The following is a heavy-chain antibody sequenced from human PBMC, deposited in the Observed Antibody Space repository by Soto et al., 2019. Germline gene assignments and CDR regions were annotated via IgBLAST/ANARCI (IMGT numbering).Heavy chain of an antibody. CDR2: ISAYNGNT. CDR1: GYTFITYG. Sequence: QVQLVQSGAEVKKPGASVKVSCKASGYTFITYGINWVRQAPGQGLEWMAWISAYNGNTYYAQNFPARAPITTAPSTSTAYMELRSLRSDDTAIYCCARGTYKDFWGQGTLVTVSS. D-gene: IGHD1-1*01. J-gene: IGHJ4*02. CDR3: ARGTYKDF. V-gene: IGHV1-18*01.